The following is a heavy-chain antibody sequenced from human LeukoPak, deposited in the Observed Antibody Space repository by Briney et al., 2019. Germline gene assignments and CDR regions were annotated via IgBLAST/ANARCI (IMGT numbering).Heavy chain of an antibody. Sequence: ASVKVSYKASGYTFTGYYMHWVRQAPGQGLEWMGWINPNSGGTNYAQKFQGRVTMTRDTSISTAYMELSRLRSDDTAVYYCARAAGGGSTYYDILTGYQPYYFDYWGQGTLVTVSS. V-gene: IGHV1-2*02. CDR3: ARAAGGGSTYYDILTGYQPYYFDY. CDR2: INPNSGGT. D-gene: IGHD3-9*01. CDR1: GYTFTGYY. J-gene: IGHJ4*02.